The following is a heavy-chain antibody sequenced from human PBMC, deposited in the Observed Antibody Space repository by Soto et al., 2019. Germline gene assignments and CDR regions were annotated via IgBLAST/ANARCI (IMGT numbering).Heavy chain of an antibody. V-gene: IGHV4-59*01. J-gene: IGHJ4*02. CDR3: ARDLRDGYNSPYYFDY. CDR1: SVPISGNY. Sequence: SETLSLTCTVSSVPISGNYWSWIRQPPGRGLEWIGYIYYSGSTNSNPSLKSRVTMSLDTSKNHFSLKLSSVTAADTAVYYCARDLRDGYNSPYYFDYWGQGTLVTVSS. CDR2: IYYSGST. D-gene: IGHD5-12*01.